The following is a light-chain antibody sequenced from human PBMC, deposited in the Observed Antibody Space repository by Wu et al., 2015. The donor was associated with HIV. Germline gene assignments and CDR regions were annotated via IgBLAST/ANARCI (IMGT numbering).Light chain of an antibody. CDR2: DAS. J-gene: IGKJ2*03. Sequence: EIVMTQSPGTLSASPGESVTLSCRASQSVTRNLAWYQQKPGQAPRLLIYDASTRATGIPARFSGSGSGTEFTLTISSLQSEDFAVYYCQQYESWPPYSFGQGTKLEIK. V-gene: IGKV3-15*01. CDR1: QSVTRN. CDR3: QQYESWPPYS.